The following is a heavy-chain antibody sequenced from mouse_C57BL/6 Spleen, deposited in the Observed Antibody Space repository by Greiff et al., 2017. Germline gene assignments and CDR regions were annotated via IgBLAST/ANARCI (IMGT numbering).Heavy chain of an antibody. CDR2: INPGSGGT. Sequence: LQESGAELVRPGTSVKVSCKASGYAFTNYLIEWVKQRPGQGLEWIGVINPGSGGTNYNEKFKGKATLTADKSSSTAYMQLSSLTSEDSAVYFCARYYSNYYAMYYWGQGASVTVSS. J-gene: IGHJ4*01. V-gene: IGHV1-54*01. CDR3: ARYYSNYYAMYY. D-gene: IGHD2-5*01. CDR1: GYAFTNYL.